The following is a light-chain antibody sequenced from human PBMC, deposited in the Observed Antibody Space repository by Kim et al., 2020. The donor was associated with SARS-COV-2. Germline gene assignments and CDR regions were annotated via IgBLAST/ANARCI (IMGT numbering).Light chain of an antibody. J-gene: IGKJ2*01. V-gene: IGKV4-1*01. Sequence: DIVMTQSPDSLAVSLGERATINCKSSQSVLYSSNNKNYLAWFQQKPGQPPKLLIYWASTRESGVPDRFSGSGSGTDFPLSISSLQAEDVAVYYCQQYYGTPYACGQGTKLEI. CDR3: QQYYGTPYA. CDR2: WAS. CDR1: QSVLYSSNNKNY.